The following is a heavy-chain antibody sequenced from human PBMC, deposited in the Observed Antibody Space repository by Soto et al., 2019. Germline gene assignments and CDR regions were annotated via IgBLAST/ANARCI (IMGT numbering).Heavy chain of an antibody. Sequence: GGSLRLSCAASGFTFSSYSMNWVRQAPGKGLEWVSYISSSSSTIYYADSVKGRFTISRDNAKNSLYLQMNSLRDEDTAVYYCALTGGSWSTYDYGMDVWGQGTTVTVSS. D-gene: IGHD6-13*01. CDR3: ALTGGSWSTYDYGMDV. V-gene: IGHV3-48*02. CDR1: GFTFSSYS. J-gene: IGHJ6*01. CDR2: ISSSSSTI.